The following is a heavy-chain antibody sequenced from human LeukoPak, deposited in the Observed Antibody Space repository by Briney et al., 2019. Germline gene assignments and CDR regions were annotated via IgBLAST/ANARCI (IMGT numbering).Heavy chain of an antibody. V-gene: IGHV4-31*03. J-gene: IGHJ3*02. CDR2: IYYSGST. CDR3: ARAGSGTDAFDI. Sequence: PSETLSLTCTVSGGSISSGGYYWSWIRQPPGKGLEWIGYIYYSGSTYYNPSLKSRVTISVDTSKNQFSLKLSSVTAADTAVYYCARAGSGTDAFDIWGQGTMVTVSS. D-gene: IGHD3-10*01. CDR1: GGSISSGGYY.